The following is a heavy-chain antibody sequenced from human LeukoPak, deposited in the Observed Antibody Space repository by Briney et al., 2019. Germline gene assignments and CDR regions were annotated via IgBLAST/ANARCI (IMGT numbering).Heavy chain of an antibody. CDR2: INHSGST. V-gene: IGHV4-34*01. Sequence: SETLSLTCAVYGGSFSGYYWSWIRQPPGKGLEWIGEINHSGSTNYHPSLKSRVTLSLDTSKNQFSLNLRSVTAADTAIYFCARRHPYYYGSGTYSREDWGQGTLVTVSS. CDR1: GGSFSGYY. CDR3: ARRHPYYYGSGTYSRED. D-gene: IGHD3-10*01. J-gene: IGHJ4*02.